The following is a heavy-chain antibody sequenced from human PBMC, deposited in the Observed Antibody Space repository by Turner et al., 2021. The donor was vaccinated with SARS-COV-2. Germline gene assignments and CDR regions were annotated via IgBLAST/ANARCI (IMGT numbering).Heavy chain of an antibody. CDR1: GFTFSRYS. J-gene: IGHJ6*02. CDR3: ASTSVVNYGMDV. D-gene: IGHD2-15*01. V-gene: IGHV3-48*01. CDR2: FISSSSTI. Sequence: EVQLVESGGGLVQPGGSLRLPCAASGFTFSRYSRNWVRQAPGKGVEWVAYFISSSSTIYYADSVKGRFTISRDNAKNSLYLQMNSLRAEDTAVYYCASTSVVNYGMDVWGQGTTVTVSS.